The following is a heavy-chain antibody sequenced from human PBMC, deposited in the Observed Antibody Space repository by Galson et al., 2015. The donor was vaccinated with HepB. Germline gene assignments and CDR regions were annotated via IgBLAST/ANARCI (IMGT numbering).Heavy chain of an antibody. CDR2: LYTGGTT. CDR3: ARGPKAPHYYDSSGLGDAFDI. V-gene: IGHV3-53*01. D-gene: IGHD3-22*01. CDR1: GFTGSNNY. J-gene: IGHJ3*02. Sequence: SLRLSCAASGFTGSNNYMSWVRQAPGKGREWVSVLYTGGTTYYADPVEGRFNISRDNSKNTFFLQMNSLRAEDTAVYYCARGPKAPHYYDSSGLGDAFDIWGQGTMVTVSS.